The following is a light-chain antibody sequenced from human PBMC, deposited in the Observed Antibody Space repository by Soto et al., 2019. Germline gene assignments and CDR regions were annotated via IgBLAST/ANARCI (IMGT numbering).Light chain of an antibody. CDR1: QGINNY. Sequence: DIQMTQSPSSLSASVGDRVTITCRASQGINNYLAWYQQKPGKVPKLLIYAASTLQPGVPSRFGGSGSGTGFTLTISHLQTEDVATYYCQIYDSAPLTFGRGTKMEI. CDR2: AAS. CDR3: QIYDSAPLT. J-gene: IGKJ4*01. V-gene: IGKV1-27*01.